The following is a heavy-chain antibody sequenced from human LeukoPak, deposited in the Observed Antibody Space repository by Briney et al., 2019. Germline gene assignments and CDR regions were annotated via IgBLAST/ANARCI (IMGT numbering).Heavy chain of an antibody. Sequence: SSETLSLTCGVYGGSFSGYYWTWIRQTPGMGLEWIREIIHSGSTNYNPSLTSRVTISVDTSKNQFSLELSSVTATDTAVYYCARGILVTVYAAFDYWGQGTLVTVSS. CDR3: ARGILVTVYAAFDY. CDR1: GGSFSGYY. D-gene: IGHD2-8*01. J-gene: IGHJ4*02. CDR2: IIHSGST. V-gene: IGHV4-34*01.